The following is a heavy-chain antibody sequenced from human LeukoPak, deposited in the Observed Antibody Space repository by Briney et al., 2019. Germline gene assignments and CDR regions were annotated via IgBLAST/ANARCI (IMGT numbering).Heavy chain of an antibody. CDR1: GFTFNSYW. V-gene: IGHV3-7*05. Sequence: TGGSLRLSCAASGFTFNSYWMTWVRQAPGKGPEWVANIKQDGSERYYVGSVKGRFTISRDNAKNSLYLQMNSLRVEDTAVYYCAGWADEMATGGFDYWGQGTLVTVSS. D-gene: IGHD5-24*01. CDR2: IKQDGSER. CDR3: AGWADEMATGGFDY. J-gene: IGHJ4*02.